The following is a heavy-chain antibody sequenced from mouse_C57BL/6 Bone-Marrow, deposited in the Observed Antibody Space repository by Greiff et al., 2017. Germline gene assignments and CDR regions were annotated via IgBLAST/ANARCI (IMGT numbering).Heavy chain of an antibody. J-gene: IGHJ3*01. CDR2: ISSGSSTI. CDR1: GFTFSDYG. D-gene: IGHD2-5*01. CDR3: ARKAYYSNYCFAY. Sequence: EVKLVESGGGLVKPGGSLKISCAASGFTFSDYGMHWVRQAPEKGLEWVAYISSGSSTIYYADTVKGRFTISRDNAKNTLFLQMTSLRSEDTAMYYCARKAYYSNYCFAYWGQGTLVTVSA. V-gene: IGHV5-17*01.